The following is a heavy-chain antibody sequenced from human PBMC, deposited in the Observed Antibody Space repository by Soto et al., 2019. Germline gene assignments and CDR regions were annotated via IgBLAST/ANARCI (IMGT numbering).Heavy chain of an antibody. J-gene: IGHJ6*02. V-gene: IGHV4-61*08. CDR3: ARMTAVYGLDA. CDR2: IDYSGST. Sequence: QVQLQESGPGLVKPSETLSLTCTVSGGSVSTTGYYWNWIRQPPGKGLEWIGYIDYSGSTGYNPSLKSRVAISVDTSKNQFSLKVNSVTAADTAVYYCARMTAVYGLDAWGQGTTVTVSS. D-gene: IGHD4-4*01. CDR1: GGSVSTTGYY.